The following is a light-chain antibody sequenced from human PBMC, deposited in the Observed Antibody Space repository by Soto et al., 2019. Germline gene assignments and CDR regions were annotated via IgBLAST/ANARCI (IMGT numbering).Light chain of an antibody. CDR3: QQSYKTPLT. CDR1: QTISIF. CDR2: TAS. Sequence: DIQMTQSPSSLSASVGDRVTITCRASQTISIFLNLYQHKPGKPPTLLIYTASSLQSGVPSRFSGSGSGTDFTLTISSLQPEDFATYYCQQSYKTPLTFGGGTKVDIK. J-gene: IGKJ4*01. V-gene: IGKV1-39*01.